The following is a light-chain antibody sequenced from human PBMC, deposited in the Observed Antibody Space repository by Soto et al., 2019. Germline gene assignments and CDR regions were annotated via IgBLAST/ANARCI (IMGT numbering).Light chain of an antibody. J-gene: IGLJ2*01. Sequence: QSALTQPASVSGSPGQSITISCTGTSSDVGSYNLVSWYQHHPGRAPKLIIYEVNKRPSGVSHRFSGSKSGNTASLTISGLQAEDEADYHCCADAGRTVLFGGGTKVTVL. CDR2: EVN. V-gene: IGLV2-23*02. CDR3: CADAGRTVL. CDR1: SSDVGSYNL.